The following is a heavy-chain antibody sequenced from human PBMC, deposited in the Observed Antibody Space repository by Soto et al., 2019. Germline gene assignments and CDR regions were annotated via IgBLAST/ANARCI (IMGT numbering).Heavy chain of an antibody. CDR2: IYPGDSDT. V-gene: IGHV5-51*01. CDR1: GYTVTSQW. J-gene: IGHJ5*02. Sequence: EVQLVQSGAEVKNPGDSLKISCKGYGYTVTSQWIGWVRQMPGKGLAWMGIIYPGDSDTRYSPSFQGQVIISPDKSITTAYPQWSSLKASHTALYYCVRVGLGGATILSNAWFAPWGQGTLVTVSS. CDR3: VRVGLGGATILSNAWFAP. D-gene: IGHD3-16*01.